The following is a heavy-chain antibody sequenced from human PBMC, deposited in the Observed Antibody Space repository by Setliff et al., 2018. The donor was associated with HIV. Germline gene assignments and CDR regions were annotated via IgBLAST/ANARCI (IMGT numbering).Heavy chain of an antibody. Sequence: KASETLSLTCTVSRGSISSSTYYWGWIRQPPGKALEWIGSIYYSGTPYYNPSLKSRVTISIDTSKNQFSLKVNSVTAADTAVYYCARGGDPYKNSWYRWFDPWGQGTLVTVSS. CDR3: ARGGDPYKNSWYRWFDP. V-gene: IGHV4-39*07. D-gene: IGHD6-13*01. CDR1: RGSISSSTYY. CDR2: IYYSGTP. J-gene: IGHJ5*02.